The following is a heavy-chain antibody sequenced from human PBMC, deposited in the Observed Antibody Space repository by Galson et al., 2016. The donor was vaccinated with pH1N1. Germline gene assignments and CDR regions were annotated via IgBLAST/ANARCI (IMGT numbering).Heavy chain of an antibody. D-gene: IGHD2-2*01. V-gene: IGHV5-51*01. CDR2: IYAGDSDT. CDR1: GYSFTTSW. Sequence: QSGAEVKRPGESLKISCKGSGYSFTTSWIGWVRQMPGKGLEWMGIIYAGDSDTRYSPSFQGQVTISVDKSINTAYLQWSSLEASDTAMYYWAICHGSEAASGWVDYWGQGTLVTVSS. J-gene: IGHJ4*02. CDR3: AICHGSEAASGWVDY.